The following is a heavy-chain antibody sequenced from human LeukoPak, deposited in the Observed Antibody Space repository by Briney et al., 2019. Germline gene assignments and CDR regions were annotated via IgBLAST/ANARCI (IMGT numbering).Heavy chain of an antibody. CDR2: IYSGGST. CDR3: AGDDLYGSGYYYGMDV. J-gene: IGHJ6*02. Sequence: GGSLRLSCAASGFTVSSDYMSWVRQAPGKGLEWVSVIYSGGSTYYADSVKGRFTISRDNSKNTLYLQMNSLRAEDTAVYYCAGDDLYGSGYYYGMDVWGQGTTVTVSS. V-gene: IGHV3-66*01. D-gene: IGHD3-10*01. CDR1: GFTVSSDY.